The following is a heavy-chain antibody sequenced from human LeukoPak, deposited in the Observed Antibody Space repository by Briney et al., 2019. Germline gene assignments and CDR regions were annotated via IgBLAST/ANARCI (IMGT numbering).Heavy chain of an antibody. Sequence: GGSLRLSCAASGFTFSSHLMTWVRQAPGKGLEWVANIYQDGREKYYLSSVRGRFTISRDNAKNSLYPQMDSLRVEDTGVYYCASERPSSSWYDYWGQGTLVTVSS. CDR3: ASERPSSSWYDY. D-gene: IGHD6-13*01. CDR1: GFTFSSHL. CDR2: IYQDGREK. V-gene: IGHV3-7*01. J-gene: IGHJ4*02.